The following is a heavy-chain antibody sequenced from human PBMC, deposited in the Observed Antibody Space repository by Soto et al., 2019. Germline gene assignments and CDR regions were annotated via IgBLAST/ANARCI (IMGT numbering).Heavy chain of an antibody. J-gene: IGHJ5*02. D-gene: IGHD2-2*01. Sequence: SETLSLTCAVYGGSFSGYYWSWIRQPPGKGLEWIGEINHSGSTNYNPSLKSRVTISVDTSKNQFSLKLSSVTAADTAVYYCARARVVPAATQGYNWFDPWGQGTLVTVSS. CDR2: INHSGST. CDR3: ARARVVPAATQGYNWFDP. CDR1: GGSFSGYY. V-gene: IGHV4-34*01.